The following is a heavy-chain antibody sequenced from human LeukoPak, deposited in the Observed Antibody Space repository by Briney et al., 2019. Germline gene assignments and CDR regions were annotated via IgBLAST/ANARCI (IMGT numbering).Heavy chain of an antibody. CDR1: GFTFSKFW. D-gene: IGHD1-14*01. CDR3: VRDAVTAY. Sequence: GGSLRLPCAVSGFTFSKFWMSWVRQAPGKGLEWVANIKEDGSEKYYVDSVKGRFTISRDNAKNSLFLQMNSLRNEDTAVYYCVRDAVTAYWGQGTLVTVSS. CDR2: IKEDGSEK. V-gene: IGHV3-7*01. J-gene: IGHJ4*02.